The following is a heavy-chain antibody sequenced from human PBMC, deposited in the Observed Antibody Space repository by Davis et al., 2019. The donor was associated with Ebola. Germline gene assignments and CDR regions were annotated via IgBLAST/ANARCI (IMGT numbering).Heavy chain of an antibody. J-gene: IGHJ4*02. CDR1: GGSISSSSYY. D-gene: IGHD6-13*01. CDR3: ARGRGIAAPRFDY. CDR2: IYYSGST. V-gene: IGHV4-39*01. Sequence: MPSETLSLTCTVSGGSISSSSYYWGWIRQPPGKGLEWIGSIYYSGSTYYNPSLKSRVTIFVDTSKNQFSLKLSSVTAADTAVYYCARGRGIAAPRFDYWGQGTLVTVSS.